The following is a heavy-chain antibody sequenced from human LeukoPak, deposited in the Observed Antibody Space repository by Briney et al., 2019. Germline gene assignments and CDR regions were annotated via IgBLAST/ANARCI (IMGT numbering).Heavy chain of an antibody. CDR3: AKDRYSSTYYFDY. J-gene: IGHJ4*02. D-gene: IGHD6-13*01. V-gene: IGHV3-9*01. CDR1: GFTFDDYA. CDR2: ISWNSGSI. Sequence: PGRSLRLSCAASGFTFDDYAMHWVRQAPGKGLEWVSGISWNSGSIGYADSVKGRFTISRDNAKNPLYLQMNSLRAEDTALYYCAKDRYSSTYYFDYWGQGTLVTVSS.